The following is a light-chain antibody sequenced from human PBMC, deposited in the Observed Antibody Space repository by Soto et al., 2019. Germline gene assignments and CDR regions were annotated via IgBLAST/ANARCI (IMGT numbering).Light chain of an antibody. CDR1: NSDVGSYNY. V-gene: IGLV2-14*01. Sequence: QSALTQPASVSGSPGQSITISCTGTNSDVGSYNYVSWHQQHPGKAPKLLIYEVVKRPSGVSNRFSGSKSGNTASLTISGLQADDEADYYCSSFTSSSTWVFGGGTQLTVL. J-gene: IGLJ3*02. CDR2: EVV. CDR3: SSFTSSSTWV.